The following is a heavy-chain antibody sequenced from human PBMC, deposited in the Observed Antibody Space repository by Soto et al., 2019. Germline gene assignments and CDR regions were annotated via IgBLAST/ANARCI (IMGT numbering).Heavy chain of an antibody. J-gene: IGHJ3*02. D-gene: IGHD6-6*01. V-gene: IGHV4-61*01. Sequence: SETLSLTCTVSGGSVSSGSYYWSWIRQPPGKGLEWIGYIYYGGSTNYNPSLKSRVTISVDTSKNQFSLKLSSVTAADTAVYYCARAPGVYSSSSDAFDIWGQGTMVTVSS. CDR1: GGSVSSGSYY. CDR2: IYYGGST. CDR3: ARAPGVYSSSSDAFDI.